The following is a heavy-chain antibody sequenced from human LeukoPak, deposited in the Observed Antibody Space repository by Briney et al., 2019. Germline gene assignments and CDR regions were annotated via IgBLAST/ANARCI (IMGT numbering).Heavy chain of an antibody. D-gene: IGHD3-22*01. Sequence: ASVKVSCKASGYTFTGYYMHWVRQAPGQGLEWMGWINPNSGGTNYAQKFQGRVTMTRDTSISTAYMELSRLRSDDTAVYYCARVSYDSSGYYLFDYWGQGTLVTASS. J-gene: IGHJ4*02. CDR2: INPNSGGT. CDR3: ARVSYDSSGYYLFDY. CDR1: GYTFTGYY. V-gene: IGHV1-2*02.